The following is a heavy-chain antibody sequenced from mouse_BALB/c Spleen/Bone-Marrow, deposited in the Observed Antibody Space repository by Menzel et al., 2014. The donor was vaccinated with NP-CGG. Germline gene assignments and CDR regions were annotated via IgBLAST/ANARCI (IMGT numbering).Heavy chain of an antibody. Sequence: DVMLVESGRDLVKPGGSLKLSCAASGFTFSNYGKSWVRQTPDKRLEWVATINSGGRYAFYPDSVKGRFTISRDNAKNTLYLQMSSLKSEDTAMYYCARRSDYDYFDYWGQGTTLTVSS. CDR1: GFTFSNYG. D-gene: IGHD2-4*01. CDR3: ARRSDYDYFDY. CDR2: INSGGRYA. V-gene: IGHV5-6*02. J-gene: IGHJ2*01.